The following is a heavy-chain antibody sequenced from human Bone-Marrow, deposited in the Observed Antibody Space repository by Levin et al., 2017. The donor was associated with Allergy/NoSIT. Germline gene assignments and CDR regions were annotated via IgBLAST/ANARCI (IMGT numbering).Heavy chain of an antibody. CDR1: GFSFDDFA. CDR2: ITWNGAKT. Sequence: PGGSLRLSCVASGFSFDDFAMYWVRQGPGKGLEWVSLITWNGAKTYYADSVKGRFTISRDNSKNSLYLQMDSLRPEDTALYYCAKGYGGAAGGTDYWGQGTLVTVSS. D-gene: IGHD6-13*01. J-gene: IGHJ4*02. CDR3: AKGYGGAAGGTDY. V-gene: IGHV3-43D*04.